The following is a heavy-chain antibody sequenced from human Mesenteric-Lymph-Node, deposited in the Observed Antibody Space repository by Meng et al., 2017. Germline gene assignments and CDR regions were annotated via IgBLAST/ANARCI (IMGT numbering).Heavy chain of an antibody. CDR1: RFPFNNAW. CDR3: ARGISLKGLRRYYFDC. D-gene: IGHD5-12*01. J-gene: IGHJ4*02. V-gene: IGHV3-15*01. CDR2: IKSKADGGTT. Sequence: GESLKISCAASRFPFNNAWMSWVRQAPGKGLEWVGRIKSKADGGTTDYAAPVKGRFTISRDDSKSTLYLQMNSLRAEDTAVYYCARGISLKGLRRYYFDCWGQGTLVTVSS.